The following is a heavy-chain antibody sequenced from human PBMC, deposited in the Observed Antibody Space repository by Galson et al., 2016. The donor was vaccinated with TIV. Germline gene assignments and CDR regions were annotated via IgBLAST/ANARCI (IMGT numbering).Heavy chain of an antibody. J-gene: IGHJ4*02. D-gene: IGHD5-24*01. V-gene: IGHV3-30*18. Sequence: SLRLSCAASGFTFSNARMNWVRQAPGKGLEWVAVISDDGSVKYYADSVKGRFTISRDDSKNTLYLQMNSLRAEDTAVYYCAKKSRMRDGYNAGFDYWGQGTLVTVSS. CDR2: ISDDGSVK. CDR3: AKKSRMRDGYNAGFDY. CDR1: GFTFSNAR.